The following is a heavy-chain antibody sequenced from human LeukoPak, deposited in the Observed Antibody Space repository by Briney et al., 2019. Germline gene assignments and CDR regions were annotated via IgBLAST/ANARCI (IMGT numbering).Heavy chain of an antibody. CDR2: INQGGSLT. CDR1: GFSFRDFW. CDR3: ARFGYSGWNLEY. J-gene: IGHJ4*02. V-gene: IGHV3-7*01. Sequence: GGSLRLSCAASGFSFRDFWMSWVRQSPGKGLGWVASINQGGSLTYYVDSVKGRFTISRDDAKSSLYVRMDSLRDEDTAVCYCARFGYSGWNLEYWGQGTLVTVSS. D-gene: IGHD5-12*01.